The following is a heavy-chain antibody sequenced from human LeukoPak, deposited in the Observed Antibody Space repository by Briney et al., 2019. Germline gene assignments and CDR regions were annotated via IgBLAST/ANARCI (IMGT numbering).Heavy chain of an antibody. CDR1: GYIFTGYY. CDR3: ASLKNYYDSSGYLVTDAFDI. D-gene: IGHD3-22*01. J-gene: IGHJ3*02. V-gene: IGHV1-2*02. Sequence: ASVKVSCKASGYIFTGYYMHWVRQAPGQGLEWMGWINPNSGDTNYAQKFQGRVTMTTDTSTSTAYMELRSLRSDDTAVYYCASLKNYYDSSGYLVTDAFDIWGQGTMVTVSS. CDR2: INPNSGDT.